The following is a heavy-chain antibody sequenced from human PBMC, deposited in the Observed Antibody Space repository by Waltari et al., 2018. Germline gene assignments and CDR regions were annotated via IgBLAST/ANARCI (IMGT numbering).Heavy chain of an antibody. V-gene: IGHV4-59*01. Sequence: QVQLQESGPGLVKPSETLSLTCTVSGGSISSNYWSWIRQPPGKGLEWIGYIYYSGSTNYNPSLKSRVTISVDTSKNQFSLKLSSVTAADTAVYYCARGGSRPLQHWGQGTLVTVSS. D-gene: IGHD6-13*01. CDR3: ARGGSRPLQH. J-gene: IGHJ1*01. CDR1: GGSISSNY. CDR2: IYYSGST.